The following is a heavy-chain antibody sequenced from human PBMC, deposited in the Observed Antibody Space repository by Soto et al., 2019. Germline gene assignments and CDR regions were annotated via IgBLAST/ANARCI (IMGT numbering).Heavy chain of an antibody. Sequence: QVQLQESGPGLVKPSGTLSLTCAVSSGSISSSNWWSWVRQPPGKGLEWIGEIYHSGSTNYNPSLKSRVTISVDKSKTQFFLKLSAVTAAYTAVYYCPRVGNCSGGSCYSGGADAFDIWGQGTMVTVSS. D-gene: IGHD2-15*01. CDR2: IYHSGST. CDR3: PRVGNCSGGSCYSGGADAFDI. CDR1: SGSISSSNW. J-gene: IGHJ3*02. V-gene: IGHV4-4*02.